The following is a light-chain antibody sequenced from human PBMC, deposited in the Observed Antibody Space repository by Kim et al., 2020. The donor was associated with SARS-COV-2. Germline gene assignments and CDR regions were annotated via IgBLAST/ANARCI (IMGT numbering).Light chain of an antibody. CDR1: SGHSDYA. V-gene: IGLV4-69*01. CDR3: QTWGTGIQV. CDR2: LNSYGGH. J-gene: IGLJ3*02. Sequence: QLVLTQSPSASASLGASVKLTCTLSSGHSDYAIAWHQQQPEKAPRYLMKLNSYGGHSKGDGVPDRFSGSSSGAERYLTISSLQSDDEADYYCQTWGTGIQVFGGGTKVTVL.